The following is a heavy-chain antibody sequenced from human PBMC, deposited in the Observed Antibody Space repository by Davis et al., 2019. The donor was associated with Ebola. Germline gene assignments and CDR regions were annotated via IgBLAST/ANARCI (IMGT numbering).Heavy chain of an antibody. CDR1: GFTFRIAW. J-gene: IGHJ4*02. CDR3: AKSPRPGYSSAWYFND. CDR2: ISWDGRST. V-gene: IGHV3-43D*03. D-gene: IGHD6-19*01. Sequence: GESLKISCTGSGFTFRIAWMSWVRQAPGKGLEWVSLISWDGRSTAYADSVRGRFTISRDNSRSSLFLQMNSLRPEDTAVYYCAKSPRPGYSSAWYFNDWGQGTQVTVSS.